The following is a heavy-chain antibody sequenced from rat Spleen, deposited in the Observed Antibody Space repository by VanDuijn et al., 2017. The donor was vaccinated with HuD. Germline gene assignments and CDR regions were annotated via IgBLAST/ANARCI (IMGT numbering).Heavy chain of an antibody. J-gene: IGHJ1*01. V-gene: IGHV5-22*01. Sequence: EVQLVESGGGLVQPGRSLKLSCAASGFTFSDYYMAWVRQAPTKGLAWVASISYEGSSTYYRDSVKGRFTISRDNAKSTLYLQMDSLRSEDTATYYCARLGYYSGEEYFDFWGPGTMVTVSS. D-gene: IGHD1-1*01. CDR3: ARLGYYSGEEYFDF. CDR2: ISYEGSST. CDR1: GFTFSDYY.